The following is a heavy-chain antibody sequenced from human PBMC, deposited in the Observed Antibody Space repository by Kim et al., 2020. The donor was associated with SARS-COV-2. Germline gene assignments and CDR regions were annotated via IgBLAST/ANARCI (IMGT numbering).Heavy chain of an antibody. J-gene: IGHJ4*02. D-gene: IGHD3-10*01. V-gene: IGHV1-69*01. CDR3: ARAGLYGSGSYPDY. Sequence: AQKYQGRVTITADESTSTAYMELSSLRSEDTAVYYCARAGLYGSGSYPDYWGQGTLVTVSS.